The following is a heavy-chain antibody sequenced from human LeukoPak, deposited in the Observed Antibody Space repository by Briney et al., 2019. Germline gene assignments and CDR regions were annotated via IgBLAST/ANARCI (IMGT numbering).Heavy chain of an antibody. V-gene: IGHV3-23*01. J-gene: IGHJ4*02. CDR3: AKRGVVIRVILVGFHKEAYYFDS. CDR2: ISGSGGGT. D-gene: IGHD3-22*01. CDR1: GITLSNYG. Sequence: GGSLRLSCAVSGITLSNYGLSWVRQAPGKGVEWVAGISGSGGGTHYADSGKGRFTISRDSPKNTLYLQMNSLRAEDTAVYFCAKRGVVIRVILVGFHKEAYYFDSWGQGALVTVSS.